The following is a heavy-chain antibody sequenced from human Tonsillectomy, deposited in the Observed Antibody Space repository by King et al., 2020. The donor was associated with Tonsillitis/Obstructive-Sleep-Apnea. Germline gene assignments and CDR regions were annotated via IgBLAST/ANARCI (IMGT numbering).Heavy chain of an antibody. D-gene: IGHD3-3*01. Sequence: QLVQSGAEVKKPGSSVKVSCKASGGTFSSYAISWVRQAPGQGLEWMGGIIPIFGTANYAQKFQGRVTITADESTSTASMERSSLRSEDTAGYYCARTAGRITIFGVVRKRYNWFDPWGQGTLDTVSS. CDR1: GGTFSSYA. J-gene: IGHJ5*02. V-gene: IGHV1-69*01. CDR3: ARTAGRITIFGVVRKRYNWFDP. CDR2: IIPIFGTA.